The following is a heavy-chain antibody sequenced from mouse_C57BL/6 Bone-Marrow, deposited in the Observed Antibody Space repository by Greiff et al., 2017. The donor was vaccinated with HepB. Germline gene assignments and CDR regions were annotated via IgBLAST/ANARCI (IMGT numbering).Heavy chain of an antibody. CDR2: IDPENGDT. D-gene: IGHD1-1*01. CDR1: GFNIKDDY. Sequence: VQLQQSGAELVRPGASVKLSCTASGFNIKDDYMHWVKQSPGQRLEWIGWIDPENGDTEYASKVQGKATITADTSSTTAYLQLSSLTSEDTAVYYCTFTTVVALDYWGQGTTLTVSS. CDR3: TFTTVVALDY. V-gene: IGHV14-4*01. J-gene: IGHJ2*01.